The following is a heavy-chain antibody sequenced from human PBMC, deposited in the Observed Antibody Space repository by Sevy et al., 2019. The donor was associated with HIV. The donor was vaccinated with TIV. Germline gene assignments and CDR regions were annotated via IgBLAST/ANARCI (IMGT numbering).Heavy chain of an antibody. CDR1: GFIFSHYS. D-gene: IGHD1-26*01. CDR3: ARDRGVGTSSYGMDV. J-gene: IGHJ6*02. Sequence: GGSLRLSCTASGFIFSHYSMNWVRQAPGKGLEWDSSISTSSTYIYYADSVKGRFTISRDNAKNLLYLQMNSLRAEDTAVYQCARDRGVGTSSYGMDVWGQGTTVTVSS. CDR2: ISTSSTYI. V-gene: IGHV3-21*01.